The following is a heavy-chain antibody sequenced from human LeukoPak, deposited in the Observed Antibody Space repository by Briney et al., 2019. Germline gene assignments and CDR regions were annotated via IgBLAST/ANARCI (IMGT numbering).Heavy chain of an antibody. CDR3: ARERFGEINY. Sequence: GGSLRLSCAASGFTVSSNYMSWVRQAPRKGLEWVSVIYSGGSTYYADSVKGRFTISRDNSKNTLYLQMNSLRAEDTAVYYCARERFGEINYWGQGTLVTVSS. CDR1: GFTVSSNY. V-gene: IGHV3-53*01. CDR2: IYSGGST. D-gene: IGHD3-10*01. J-gene: IGHJ4*02.